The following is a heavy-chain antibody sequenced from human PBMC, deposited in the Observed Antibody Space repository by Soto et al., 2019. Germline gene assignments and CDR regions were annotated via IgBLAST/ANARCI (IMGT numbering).Heavy chain of an antibody. D-gene: IGHD4-17*01. V-gene: IGHV4-59*02. Sequence: QVQLQESGPGLVKPSETLSLTCNVAGDFVSRYHWGWIRQSPGKGLEWIGYTYESGSTNYNPSLMSRVTTPADTSKHYFSLNLTSVTAANTAVYYCTSLLYGDNFDYWGQGALVTVSS. CDR3: TSLLYGDNFDY. J-gene: IGHJ4*02. CDR2: TYESGST. CDR1: GDFVSRYH.